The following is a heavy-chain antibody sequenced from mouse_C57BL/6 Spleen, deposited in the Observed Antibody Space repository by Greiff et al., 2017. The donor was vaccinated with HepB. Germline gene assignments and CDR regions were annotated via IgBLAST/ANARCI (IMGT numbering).Heavy chain of an antibody. J-gene: IGHJ3*01. CDR1: GFTFSDYG. CDR2: ISSGSSTI. CDR3: ARRWLQAWFAY. V-gene: IGHV5-17*01. Sequence: DVKLVESGGGLVKPGGSLKLSCAASGFTFSDYGMHWVRQAPEKGLEWVAYISSGSSTIYYADTVKGRFTISRDNAKNTLFLQMTSLRSEDTAMYYCARRWLQAWFAYWGQGTLVTVSA. D-gene: IGHD2-3*01.